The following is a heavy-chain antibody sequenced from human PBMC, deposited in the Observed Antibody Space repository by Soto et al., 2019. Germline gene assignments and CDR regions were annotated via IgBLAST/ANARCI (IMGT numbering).Heavy chain of an antibody. D-gene: IGHD6-13*01. CDR1: GFTFSDYY. CDR3: ARWRGQLVEYFDY. J-gene: IGHJ4*02. Sequence: GGSLRLSCAASGFTFSDYYMSWIRQAPGKGLEWVSYISSSGSTIYYADSVKGRFTISRDNAKNSLYLQMNSLRAEDTAVYYFARWRGQLVEYFDYWGQGTLVTVSS. CDR2: ISSSGSTI. V-gene: IGHV3-11*01.